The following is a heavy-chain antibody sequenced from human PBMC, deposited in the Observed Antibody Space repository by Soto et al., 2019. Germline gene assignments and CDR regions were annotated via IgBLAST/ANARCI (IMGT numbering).Heavy chain of an antibody. CDR1: GYTFTSYG. Sequence: QVQLVQSGAEVKKPGASVKVSCKASGYTFTSYGISWVRQAPGQGLEWMGWISAYNGNTKYAQKLQGRATRTTDTSTSTAYRGLRSLRADDTAVYYCARESPPADYWGQGTLVTVSS. CDR2: ISAYNGNT. J-gene: IGHJ4*02. CDR3: ARESPPADY. V-gene: IGHV1-18*01.